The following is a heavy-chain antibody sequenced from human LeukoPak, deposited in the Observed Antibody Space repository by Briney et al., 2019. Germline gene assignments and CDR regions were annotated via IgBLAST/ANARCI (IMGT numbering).Heavy chain of an antibody. J-gene: IGHJ4*02. CDR3: ARHTAMGVFDY. CDR2: IIPIFGTA. Sequence: ASVKVSCKASGGTFSSYAISWVRQAPGQGLEWMGGIIPIFGTANYAQKFQGRVTITADKSTSTAYMELSSLRYEDTAVYYCARHTAMGVFDYWGQGTLVTVSS. V-gene: IGHV1-69*06. CDR1: GGTFSSYA. D-gene: IGHD5-18*01.